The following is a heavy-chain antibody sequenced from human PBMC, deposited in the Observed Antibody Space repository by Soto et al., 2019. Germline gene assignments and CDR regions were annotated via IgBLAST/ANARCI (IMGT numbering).Heavy chain of an antibody. D-gene: IGHD2-21*02. CDR1: ESSVSINY. V-gene: IGHV3-66*01. CDR2: IYGGGNT. J-gene: IGHJ6*02. CDR3: AREETAWPLAYGLDV. Sequence: GGSLRLSCAASESSVSINYMSWVRQAPGKGLEWVSGIYGGGNTYYADSAKGRFTISRDNAKNSVSLQMNSLRDEDTAVYYCAREETAWPLAYGLDVWGQGTTVTVSS.